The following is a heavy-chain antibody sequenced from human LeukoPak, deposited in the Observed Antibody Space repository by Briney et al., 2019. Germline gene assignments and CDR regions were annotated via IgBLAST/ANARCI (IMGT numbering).Heavy chain of an antibody. D-gene: IGHD1-1*01. Sequence: GASVKVSCKASGYTFTSYDINWVRQATGQGLEWMGWMNPNSGNTGYAQKLQGRVTMTTDTSTSTAYMELRSLRSDDTAVYYCARALPTGLPLPSSNEDYWGQGTLVTVSS. J-gene: IGHJ4*02. CDR3: ARALPTGLPLPSSNEDY. V-gene: IGHV1-8*02. CDR1: GYTFTSYD. CDR2: MNPNSGNT.